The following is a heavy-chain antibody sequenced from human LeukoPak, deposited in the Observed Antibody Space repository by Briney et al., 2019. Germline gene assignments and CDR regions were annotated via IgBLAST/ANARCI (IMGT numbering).Heavy chain of an antibody. J-gene: IGHJ6*04. CDR1: GFTFSNYA. Sequence: GGSLRLSCAASGFTFSNYAMHWVRQAPGKGLQYVSDISSNGGSTYYANSVKGRFTISRDNSKNTLYLQMGSLRAEDMAVYYCARRFAAQLAFVDVWGKGTTVTISS. CDR2: ISSNGGST. CDR3: ARRFAAQLAFVDV. D-gene: IGHD3-3*02. V-gene: IGHV3-64*01.